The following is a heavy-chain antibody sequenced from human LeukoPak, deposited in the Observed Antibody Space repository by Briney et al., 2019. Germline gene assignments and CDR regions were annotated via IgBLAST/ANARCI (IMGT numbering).Heavy chain of an antibody. D-gene: IGHD3-10*01. CDR3: ARDHYFKIDY. V-gene: IGHV3-74*01. CDR2: IPTDEAPT. CDR1: GFIFSNFV. Sequence: GGSLRLSCSPSGFIFSNFVMHWVRHAPGKGLVWVARIPTDEAPTNYAESVLGRFTISRDNAKSTLYLQMNDLRAEDTAIYYCARDHYFKIDYWGQGTLVTVS. J-gene: IGHJ4*02.